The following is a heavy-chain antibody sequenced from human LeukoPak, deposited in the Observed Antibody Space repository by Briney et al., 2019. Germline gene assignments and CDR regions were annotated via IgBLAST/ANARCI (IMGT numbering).Heavy chain of an antibody. Sequence: SETLSLTCTVSGASLSSGDDYWSWIRQPPGKGLEWIGYIYYSGTTYYNPSLKSRVTISVDTSKNQFSLKVSSVTAADTAGYYCARYSSSSGASDYWGQGTLVTVSS. CDR1: GASLSSGDDY. D-gene: IGHD6-6*01. CDR2: IYYSGTT. CDR3: ARYSSSSGASDY. J-gene: IGHJ4*02. V-gene: IGHV4-30-4*01.